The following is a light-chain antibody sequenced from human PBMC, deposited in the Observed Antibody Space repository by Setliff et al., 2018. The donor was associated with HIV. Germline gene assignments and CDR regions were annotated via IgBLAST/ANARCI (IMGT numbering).Light chain of an antibody. J-gene: IGLJ1*01. CDR2: DNN. Sequence: QSVLTQPPSVSGAPGQRVTISCTGSSSNIGTGYDVHWYQQLPGTAPKLLIHDNNNWPSGVPDRFSGSKSGTSASLAITGLQAEDEADYYCQSYDSSLSGFVFGSGTKVTVL. CDR1: SSNIGTGYD. V-gene: IGLV1-40*01. CDR3: QSYDSSLSGFV.